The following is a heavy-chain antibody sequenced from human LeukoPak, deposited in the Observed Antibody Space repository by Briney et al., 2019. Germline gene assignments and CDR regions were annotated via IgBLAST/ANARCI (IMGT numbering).Heavy chain of an antibody. D-gene: IGHD6-13*01. CDR2: ISGSSSFI. J-gene: IGHJ4*02. Sequence: GGSLRLSCAASGFTFSTYSMNWVRQAPGKGLEWVSSISGSSSFIYYADSVKGRFTISRDNAKNSLYLQMNSLRAEDTAVYYCAKEGTAQISTWYDYWGQGTLVTVSS. CDR3: AKEGTAQISTWYDY. CDR1: GFTFSTYS. V-gene: IGHV3-21*01.